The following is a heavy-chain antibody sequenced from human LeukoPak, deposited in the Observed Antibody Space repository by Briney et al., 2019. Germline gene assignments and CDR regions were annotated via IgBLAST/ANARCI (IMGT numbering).Heavy chain of an antibody. CDR1: GFTFSSYA. Sequence: GGSLRLSCAASGFTFSSYAMSWVRQAPGKGLEWVSAISGSDGSTYYADSVKGRFTISRDNSKNTLYLQMNSLRAEDTAVYYCAKVRHYSNYVPGGGQGTLVTASS. CDR3: AKVRHYSNYVPG. D-gene: IGHD4-11*01. CDR2: ISGSDGST. J-gene: IGHJ4*02. V-gene: IGHV3-23*01.